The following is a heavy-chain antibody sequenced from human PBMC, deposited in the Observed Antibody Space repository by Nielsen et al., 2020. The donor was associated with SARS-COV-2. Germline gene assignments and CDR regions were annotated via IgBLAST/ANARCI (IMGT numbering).Heavy chain of an antibody. J-gene: IGHJ4*02. D-gene: IGHD2-15*01. CDR1: GFTFSTYG. V-gene: IGHV3-30*18. CDR3: AKDWTAIVVVPSGGVDY. CDR2: ISYDGSNK. Sequence: GGSLRLSCAASGFTFSTYGMHWVRQAPGKGLEWVAAISYDGSNKYYVDSVKGRFTISRDNSKNTLYLQMSSLREEDTAVYYCAKDWTAIVVVPSGGVDYWGQGTLVTGSS.